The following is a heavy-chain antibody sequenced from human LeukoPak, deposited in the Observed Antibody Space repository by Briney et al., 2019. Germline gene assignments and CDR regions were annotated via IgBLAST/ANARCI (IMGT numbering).Heavy chain of an antibody. CDR2: IYHSGST. Sequence: SETLSLTCAVSGYSISSGYYWGWIRQPPGKGLEWIGSIYHSGSTYYNPSLKSRVTISVDTSKNQFSLKLSSVTAADTAVYYCARARPGSGSIDYYFDYWGQGTLVTVSS. V-gene: IGHV4-38-2*01. CDR1: GYSISSGYY. CDR3: ARARPGSGSIDYYFDY. D-gene: IGHD3-10*01. J-gene: IGHJ4*02.